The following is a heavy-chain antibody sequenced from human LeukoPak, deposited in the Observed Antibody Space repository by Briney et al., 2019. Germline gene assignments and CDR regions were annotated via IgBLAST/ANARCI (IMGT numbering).Heavy chain of an antibody. D-gene: IGHD2-2*02. V-gene: IGHV4-61*01. J-gene: IGHJ5*02. CDR3: ARSTYCSSTSCYRQNNWFDP. CDR1: GGSFSSCSYY. Sequence: SETLSLTCTVSGGSFSSCSYYWSWIRQPPGKGLEWIVHIYYSASTNYNPSLKSRVTISVDTSKNQFSLKLSSVTAADTAVYYCARSTYCSSTSCYRQNNWFDPWGQGTLVTVSS. CDR2: IYYSAST.